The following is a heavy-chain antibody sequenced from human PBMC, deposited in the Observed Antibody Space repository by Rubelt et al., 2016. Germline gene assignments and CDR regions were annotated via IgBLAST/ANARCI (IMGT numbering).Heavy chain of an antibody. CDR2: IRQDGSEK. J-gene: IGHJ4*02. Sequence: RRSGRQAPGKGLEWVANIRQDGSEKYYLDSVKGRFTISRDNAKDSLYLQMNSLRAEDSALYYCARGFDYWGQGTLVTVSS. CDR3: ARGFDY. V-gene: IGHV3-7*02.